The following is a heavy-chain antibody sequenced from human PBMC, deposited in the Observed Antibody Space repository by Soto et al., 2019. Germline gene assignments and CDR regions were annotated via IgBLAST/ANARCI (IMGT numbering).Heavy chain of an antibody. Sequence: PGGSLRLSCAASGFTSSGYWMTWVRQAPGKGLEWVANINQDGSGKYYVDSVKGRFTISRDNAKDSLYLQMNSLRAEDTAIYYCARDYSNPRGRFDPWGQGTLVTVSS. CDR1: GFTSSGYW. CDR3: ARDYSNPRGRFDP. CDR2: INQDGSGK. D-gene: IGHD4-4*01. V-gene: IGHV3-7*01. J-gene: IGHJ5*02.